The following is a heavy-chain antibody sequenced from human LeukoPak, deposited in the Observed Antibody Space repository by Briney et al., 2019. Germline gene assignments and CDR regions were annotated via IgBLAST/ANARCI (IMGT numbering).Heavy chain of an antibody. CDR2: INTNGGGT. Sequence: ASVKVSCKASGYTFTGYYIHWVRQAPGQGLEWMGWINTNGGGTIYAQKFQGRVTMTGDTSINTAYMELSRLRSDDTGVYYCARGGYGGGNSGVIDSWGQGTLVTVSS. CDR3: ARGGYGGGNSGVIDS. D-gene: IGHD4-23*01. CDR1: GYTFTGYY. J-gene: IGHJ4*02. V-gene: IGHV1-2*02.